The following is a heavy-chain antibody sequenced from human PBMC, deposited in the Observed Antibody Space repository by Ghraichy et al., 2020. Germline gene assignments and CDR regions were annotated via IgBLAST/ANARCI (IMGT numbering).Heavy chain of an antibody. J-gene: IGHJ4*02. CDR2: INPSSGST. V-gene: IGHV1-46*01. CDR3: ARDPTGTGSYYFDY. D-gene: IGHD6-13*01. CDR1: GYTFTSYY. Sequence: ASVNVSCKASGYTFTSYYMHWVRQAPGQGLEWMGVINPSSGSTTYAQKFQGRVTMSRDTSTSTDYMELSSLRSEDTAVYYCARDPTGTGSYYFDYWGQGTLVTVSS.